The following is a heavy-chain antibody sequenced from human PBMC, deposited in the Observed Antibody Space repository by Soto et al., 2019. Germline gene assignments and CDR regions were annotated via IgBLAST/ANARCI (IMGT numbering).Heavy chain of an antibody. CDR2: IYPGDSDT. CDR3: ASLSKGKQLVRYFQH. CDR1: GYSFTSYW. V-gene: IGHV5-51*01. D-gene: IGHD6-6*01. Sequence: GESLKISCKGSGYSFTSYWIGWVRQMPGKGLEWMGIIYPGDSDTRYSPSFQGQVTISADKSISTAYLQWSSLKASDTALYYCASLSKGKQLVRYFQHWGQGTLVTVSS. J-gene: IGHJ1*01.